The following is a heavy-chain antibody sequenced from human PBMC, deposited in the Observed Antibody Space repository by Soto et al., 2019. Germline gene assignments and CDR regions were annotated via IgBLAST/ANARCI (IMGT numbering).Heavy chain of an antibody. D-gene: IGHD3-9*01. V-gene: IGHV4-39*01. Sequence: QLQLQESGPGLVKPSETLSLTCSVSDDSINSDKYYWGWIRQPPGKGLEWRGSIYYRGNAYYNPSLQTGVTISLDKSKGQFSLKLNSVTAADSAVYFCARLEGLATISYYFDFWGPGALVTVSS. J-gene: IGHJ4*02. CDR1: DDSINSDKYY. CDR3: ARLEGLATISYYFDF. CDR2: IYYRGNA.